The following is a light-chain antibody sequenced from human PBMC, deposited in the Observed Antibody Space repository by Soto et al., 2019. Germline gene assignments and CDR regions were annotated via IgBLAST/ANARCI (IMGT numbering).Light chain of an antibody. J-gene: IGKJ4*01. CDR2: DAS. V-gene: IGKV1-33*01. CDR1: QDISRC. Sequence: DIQMTQSPPSLSASVGDRVTFSCQASQDISRCLNWCQQKPGKAPSLLIFDASTLKTGVPSRFSGSGSGTYFTFTISSLQPEDITTYYCQHYDILLLTFGGGTKVDIK. CDR3: QHYDILLLT.